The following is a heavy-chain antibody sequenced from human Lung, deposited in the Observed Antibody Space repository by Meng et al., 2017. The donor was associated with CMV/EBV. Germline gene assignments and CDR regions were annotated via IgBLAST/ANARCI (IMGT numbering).Heavy chain of an antibody. D-gene: IGHD3-16*01. CDR1: GFTFSAHA. V-gene: IGHV3-30*04. J-gene: IGHJ6*02. CDR2: ISYEGSNK. Sequence: SCAASGFTFSAHAVHWVRQAPGKGLEWVASISYEGSNKYYSDSVKGRFTISRDNSENMLYVQMNSLRAEDTAVYYCARDGRYLHIRTFGGGLDVWXQGTXVNVSS. CDR3: ARDGRYLHIRTFGGGLDV.